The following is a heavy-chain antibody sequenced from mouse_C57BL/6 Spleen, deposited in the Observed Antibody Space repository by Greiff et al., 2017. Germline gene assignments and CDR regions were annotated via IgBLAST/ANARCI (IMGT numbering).Heavy chain of an antibody. CDR2: IDPSDSYT. CDR3: ARGRPIYYDYDGVPYAMDY. CDR1: GYTFTSYW. Sequence: QVQLQQPGAELVKPGASVKLSCKASGYTFTSYWMQWVKQRPGQGLEWIGEIDPSDSYTNYNQKFKGKATLTVDTSSSTAYMQLSSLTSEDSAVYYCARGRPIYYDYDGVPYAMDYWGQGTSVTVSS. D-gene: IGHD2-4*01. J-gene: IGHJ4*01. V-gene: IGHV1-50*01.